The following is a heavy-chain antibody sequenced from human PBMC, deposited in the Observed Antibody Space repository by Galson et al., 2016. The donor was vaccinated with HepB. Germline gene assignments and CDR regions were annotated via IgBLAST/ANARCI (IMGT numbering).Heavy chain of an antibody. CDR2: ITSAGDQQ. D-gene: IGHD1-26*01. CDR1: GFSFNTYS. V-gene: IGHV3-30*04. J-gene: IGHJ4*02. CDR3: ARDAMGRGSGSYSAFDY. Sequence: SLRLSCAASGFSFNTYSMHWVRQAPGKGLARVAAITSAGDQQYCTDSVRGRFTISRDNSNNMMYLQMNSLRPEDTSVYYCARDAMGRGSGSYSAFDYWGQGTLVAVSS.